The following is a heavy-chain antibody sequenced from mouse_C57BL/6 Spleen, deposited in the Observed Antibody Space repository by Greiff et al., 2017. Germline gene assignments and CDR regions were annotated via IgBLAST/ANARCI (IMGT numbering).Heavy chain of an antibody. CDR3: ARPYYGSRDWYFDV. D-gene: IGHD1-1*01. CDR2: INPNYGTT. CDR1: GYSFTDYN. V-gene: IGHV1-39*01. J-gene: IGHJ1*03. Sequence: VQLQQSGPELVKPGASVKISCKASGYSFTDYNMNWVKQSNGKSLEWIGVINPNYGTTSYNQKFKGKATLTVAQSSSTAYMQLNSLTSEDSAVYYCARPYYGSRDWYFDVWGTGTTVTVSS.